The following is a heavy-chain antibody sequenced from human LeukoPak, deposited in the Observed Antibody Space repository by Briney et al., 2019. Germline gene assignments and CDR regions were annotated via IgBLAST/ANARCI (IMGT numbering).Heavy chain of an antibody. V-gene: IGHV1-2*02. D-gene: IGHD2-15*01. Sequence: GASVKVSCKASGYTFSGYYMHWVRQAPGQGLEWMGWINLISGDTNYAQKFQDRVTMTRDTSISTAYMELSRLRSDDTAVYYCARLVVYNFDHWGQGTLVTVSS. CDR2: INLISGDT. CDR3: ARLVVYNFDH. CDR1: GYTFSGYY. J-gene: IGHJ4*02.